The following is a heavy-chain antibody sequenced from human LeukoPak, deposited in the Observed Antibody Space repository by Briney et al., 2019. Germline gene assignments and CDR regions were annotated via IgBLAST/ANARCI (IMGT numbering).Heavy chain of an antibody. CDR3: ARDLTHRRNYDNSGYQIVPAF. D-gene: IGHD3-22*01. CDR2: INPKGGST. J-gene: IGHJ4*02. Sequence: ASVKVSCKASGYTFTNYYIHWVRQAPGQGLEWVGLINPKGGSTGYAQRFQGRVTVTTDTSTSTVYMELNSLGSEDTAVYYCARDLTHRRNYDNSGYQIVPAFWGQGTLVTVSS. V-gene: IGHV1-46*01. CDR1: GYTFTNYY.